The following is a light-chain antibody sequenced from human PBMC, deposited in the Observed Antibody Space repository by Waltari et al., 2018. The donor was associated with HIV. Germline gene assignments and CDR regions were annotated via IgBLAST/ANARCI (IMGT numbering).Light chain of an antibody. CDR2: STS. CDR3: QQSYTSPHT. V-gene: IGKV1-39*01. CDR1: QSISRY. J-gene: IGKJ2*01. Sequence: DIQMTQSPSSLSASVGDGLTITCRASQSISRYLNWYQQKPGKAPKLLIHSTSSLQRGVPSRFSGSGSGTEFTLTISGLQFEDSATYYCQQSYTSPHTFGQGTNVEIK.